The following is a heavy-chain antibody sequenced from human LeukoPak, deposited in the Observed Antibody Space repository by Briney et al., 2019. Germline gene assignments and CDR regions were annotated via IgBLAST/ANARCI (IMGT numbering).Heavy chain of an antibody. CDR2: INPSGGST. CDR1: GYTFSSYS. D-gene: IGHD4-23*01. J-gene: IGHJ5*02. CDR3: ARDNSVEDTAWWFDP. Sequence: ASVKVSCKASGYTFSSYSMNWVRQAPGQGLEWMGIINPSGGSTSYAQKFQGRVTMTRDMSTSTDYMELSSLRSEDTAVYYCARDNSVEDTAWWFDPWGQGTLVTVSS. V-gene: IGHV1-46*01.